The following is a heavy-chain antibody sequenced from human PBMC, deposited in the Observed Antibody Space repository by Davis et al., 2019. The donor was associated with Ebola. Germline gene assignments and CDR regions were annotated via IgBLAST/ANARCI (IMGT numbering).Heavy chain of an antibody. CDR3: ARRSYSSSLIDS. V-gene: IGHV4-34*01. CDR1: AGSFSGFY. CDR2: IKYSGST. Sequence: MPSETLSLTCDVSAGSFSGFYWSWLRQFPGRGLEWIGEIKYSGSTKYNPSLKSRVIMSVDTSKNQFSLKLSSVTAADTAVYFCARRSYSSSLIDSWGQGSLVTVSS. J-gene: IGHJ4*02. D-gene: IGHD6-13*01.